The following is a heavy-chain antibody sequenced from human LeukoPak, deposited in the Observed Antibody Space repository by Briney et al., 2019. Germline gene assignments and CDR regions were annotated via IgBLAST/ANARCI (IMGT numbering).Heavy chain of an antibody. V-gene: IGHV3-30*18. D-gene: IGHD4-17*01. J-gene: IGHJ6*04. CDR3: AKTDSGDYERYYGRDI. Sequence: PGRSLRLSCAASGFTFSSYGMHWVRQAPGKGLEWVAVISYDGSNKYYADSVKGRFTISRDNSKNTLYLQMNSLRAEDTAVYYCAKTDSGDYERYYGRDIGGKGTTVTVPS. CDR1: GFTFSSYG. CDR2: ISYDGSNK.